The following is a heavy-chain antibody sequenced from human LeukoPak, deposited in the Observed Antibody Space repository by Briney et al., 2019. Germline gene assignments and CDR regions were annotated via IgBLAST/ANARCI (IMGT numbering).Heavy chain of an antibody. CDR2: IYTSGST. J-gene: IGHJ4*02. Sequence: SQTLSLTCTVSGGSISSGSYYWSWIRQPAGKGLEWIGRIYTSGSTNYNPSLKSRVTISVDTSKNQFSLKLSSVTAADTAVYYCASHGGYSYIDYWGQGTLVTVSS. CDR3: ASHGGYSYIDY. V-gene: IGHV4-61*02. CDR1: GGSISSGSYY. D-gene: IGHD5-18*01.